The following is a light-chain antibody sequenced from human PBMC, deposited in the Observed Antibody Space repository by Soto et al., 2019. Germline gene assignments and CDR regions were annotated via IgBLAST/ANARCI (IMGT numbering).Light chain of an antibody. J-gene: IGKJ2*01. Sequence: EIVMTQSPATLSVSPGERATLSCRASQSVSSNLAWYQQKPGQAPRLLIYGASTRATGIPARFSGSGSGTEFNITISSLQSEDFAVYYCQQYNNWPPMYTFGQGTKLEIK. V-gene: IGKV3-15*01. CDR1: QSVSSN. CDR2: GAS. CDR3: QQYNNWPPMYT.